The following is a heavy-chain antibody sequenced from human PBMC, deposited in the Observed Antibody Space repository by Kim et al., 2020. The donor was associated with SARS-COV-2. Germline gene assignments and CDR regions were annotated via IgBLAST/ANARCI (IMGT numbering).Heavy chain of an antibody. V-gene: IGHV1-3*01. CDR1: GYTFTSYA. CDR2: INAGNGNT. CDR3: ARDLARITMVRGVLDYGMDV. Sequence: ASVKVSCKASGYTFTSYAMHWVRQAPGQRLEWMGWINAGNGNTKYSQKFQGRVTITRDTSASTAYMELSSLRSEDTAVYYCARDLARITMVRGVLDYGMDVWGQGTTVTVSS. D-gene: IGHD3-10*01. J-gene: IGHJ6*02.